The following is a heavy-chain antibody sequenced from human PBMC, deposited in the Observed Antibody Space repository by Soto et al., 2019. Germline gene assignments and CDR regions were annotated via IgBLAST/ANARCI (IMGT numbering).Heavy chain of an antibody. CDR2: IIPIFGKT. CDR1: GGTFSSYA. J-gene: IGHJ4*02. D-gene: IGHD6-19*01. CDR3: ARVNSGDSGWGLNDY. V-gene: IGHV1-69*06. Sequence: GASVKVSCKASGGTFSSYAISWVRQAPGQGLEWMGGIIPIFGKTNYAQKLQGRVTITADTSTSTAYMELRSLRSDDTAVYYCARVNSGDSGWGLNDYWGQGTLVTVSS.